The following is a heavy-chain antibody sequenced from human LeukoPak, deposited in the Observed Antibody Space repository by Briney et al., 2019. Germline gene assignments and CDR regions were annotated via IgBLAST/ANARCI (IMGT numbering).Heavy chain of an antibody. CDR2: ISYDGSNK. Sequence: GGSLRLSCAASGFTFSSYGMHWVRQAPGKGLEWVAVISYDGSNKYYADSVKGRFTISRDNSKNTLYLQMNSLRAEDTAVYYCAKMRGSYYVDYWGQGTLVTVSS. CDR1: GFTFSSYG. J-gene: IGHJ4*02. D-gene: IGHD1-26*01. V-gene: IGHV3-30*18. CDR3: AKMRGSYYVDY.